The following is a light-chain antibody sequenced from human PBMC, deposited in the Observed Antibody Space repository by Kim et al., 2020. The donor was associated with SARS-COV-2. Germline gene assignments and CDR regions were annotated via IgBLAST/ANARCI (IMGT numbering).Light chain of an antibody. J-gene: IGKJ2*01. CDR1: QNISRW. Sequence: GDRVTITCRASQNISRWLTWYQQKPGKAPKLLIYAASSLQSGVPSRFSGSGSGTEFTLTISGLLPEDFATYYCQQANSSPRTFGQGTRVEI. V-gene: IGKV1-12*01. CDR2: AAS. CDR3: QQANSSPRT.